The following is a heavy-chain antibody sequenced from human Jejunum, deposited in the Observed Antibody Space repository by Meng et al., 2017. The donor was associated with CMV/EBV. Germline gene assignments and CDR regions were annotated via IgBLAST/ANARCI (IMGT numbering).Heavy chain of an antibody. J-gene: IGHJ4*02. CDR3: AGYGY. CDR2: ISPTGGTM. D-gene: IGHD5-18*01. Sequence: SLKVPLDALGFRFRCYYLSRIRQGPGKGLELVSYISPTGGTMYYADSVKGRITISRDNAKNSLFLQMNSLRDEDTAVYYFAGYGYWGQGTLVTVSS. CDR1: GFRFRCYY. V-gene: IGHV3-11*01.